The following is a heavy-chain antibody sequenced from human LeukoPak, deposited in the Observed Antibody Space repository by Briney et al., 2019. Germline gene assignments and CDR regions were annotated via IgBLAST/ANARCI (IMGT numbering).Heavy chain of an antibody. D-gene: IGHD1-26*01. Sequence: PSETLSLTCTVSGGSISSDSYYWAWIRQPPGKGLEWIGSIYSGGSTYYSPSLKSRVTISVDTSKNQFSLKLSSVTAADTAVYYCARQVGSYYIGAFDIWGQGTMVTVSS. CDR2: IYSGGST. CDR1: GGSISSDSYY. J-gene: IGHJ3*02. V-gene: IGHV4-39*01. CDR3: ARQVGSYYIGAFDI.